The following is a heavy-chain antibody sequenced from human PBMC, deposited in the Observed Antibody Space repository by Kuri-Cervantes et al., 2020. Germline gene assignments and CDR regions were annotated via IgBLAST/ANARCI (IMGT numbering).Heavy chain of an antibody. V-gene: IGHV3-7*01. CDR2: IKQDGSEK. D-gene: IGHD3-9*01. Sequence: GESLKISCAASGFTLSSYWMGWVRQAPGKGLEWVANIKQDGSEKYYVDSVKGRFTISRDNAKNSLYPQMNSLRAEDTAVYYCAREVYYDILSQYSEGFDPWGQGTLVTVSS. J-gene: IGHJ5*02. CDR3: AREVYYDILSQYSEGFDP. CDR1: GFTLSSYW.